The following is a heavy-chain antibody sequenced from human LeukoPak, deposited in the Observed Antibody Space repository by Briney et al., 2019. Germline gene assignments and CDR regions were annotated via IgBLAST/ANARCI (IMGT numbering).Heavy chain of an antibody. CDR1: GFTFSNYW. CDR3: ARGLPTNAFDI. V-gene: IGHV3-74*01. J-gene: IGHJ3*02. Sequence: PGGSLRLSCAASGFTFSNYWMHWVRQAPGKGLVWVSHINSEGSSTNYADSVKGRITISRDNAKNTLYLQLNSLRAEDTAVYFCARGLPTNAFDIWGQGTMVTVSS. CDR2: INSEGSST. D-gene: IGHD5-12*01.